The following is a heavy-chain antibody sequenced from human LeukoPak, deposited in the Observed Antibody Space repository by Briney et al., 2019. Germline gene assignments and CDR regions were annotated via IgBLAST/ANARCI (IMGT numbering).Heavy chain of an antibody. V-gene: IGHV1-2*02. Sequence: GASVKVSCKASGYTFTGYYMHWVRQAPGQGLEWMGWINPNSGGTNYAQKFQGRVTMTRDTSISTAYMELSRLRSDDTAVYYCAREGDGDYEAMDYWGQGTLVTVSS. CDR2: INPNSGGT. CDR3: AREGDGDYEAMDY. CDR1: GYTFTGYY. D-gene: IGHD4-17*01. J-gene: IGHJ4*02.